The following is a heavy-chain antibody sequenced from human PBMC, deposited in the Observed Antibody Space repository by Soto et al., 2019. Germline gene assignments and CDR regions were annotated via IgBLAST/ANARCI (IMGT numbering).Heavy chain of an antibody. D-gene: IGHD2-21*02. CDR1: GGSISSGGYY. CDR2: IYYSGST. Sequence: SETLSLTCTVSGGSISSGGYYWSWIRQHPGKGLEWIGYIYYSGSTYYNPSLKSRVTISVDTSKNQFSLKLSSVTAADTAVYYCARDRRVTDQKYYFDYWGEGTLVTVSS. CDR3: ARDRRVTDQKYYFDY. J-gene: IGHJ4*02. V-gene: IGHV4-31*03.